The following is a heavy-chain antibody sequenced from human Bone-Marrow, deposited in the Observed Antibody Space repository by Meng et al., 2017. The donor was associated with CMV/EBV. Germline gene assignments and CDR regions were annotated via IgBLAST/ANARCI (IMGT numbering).Heavy chain of an antibody. Sequence: SETLSLTCAVHGGSFSGYFWSWIRQPPGKGLEWIGEINHSGVTNYNPSLKSRVTISVDTSKNQFSLKLSSVTAADTAVYYCARSSHSSTSGYYYYYGMDVWGQGTTVTVSS. CDR1: GGSFSGYF. CDR2: INHSGVT. V-gene: IGHV4-34*01. J-gene: IGHJ6*02. D-gene: IGHD2-2*01. CDR3: ARSSHSSTSGYYYYYGMDV.